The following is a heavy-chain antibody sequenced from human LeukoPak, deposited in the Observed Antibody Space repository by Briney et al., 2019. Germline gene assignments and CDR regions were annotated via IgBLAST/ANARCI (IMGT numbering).Heavy chain of an antibody. Sequence: GGSLRLSCAASGFTFSSYAMRWVRQAPGKGLEWVSAICGSGGNTYYADSVKGRFTISRDNSKNTLYLQMNSLRAEDTAVYYCAKASLTDIVVVVAAGYWGQGTLVTAPS. D-gene: IGHD2-15*01. J-gene: IGHJ4*02. CDR2: ICGSGGNT. CDR1: GFTFSSYA. V-gene: IGHV3-23*01. CDR3: AKASLTDIVVVVAAGY.